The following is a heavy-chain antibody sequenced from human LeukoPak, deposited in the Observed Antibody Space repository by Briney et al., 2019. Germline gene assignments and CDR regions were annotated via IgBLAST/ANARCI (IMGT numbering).Heavy chain of an antibody. V-gene: IGHV3-23*01. D-gene: IGHD1-26*01. Sequence: PGGSLRLSCAASGFTFSSSAMSWVRQAPGKGLEWVSGIGGSGAGTYYAVSVKGRFTISRDNSKNTLYLQMNSLRAEDTAVYFCAKYSGSYYYPPNWDSWGQGTLVTVSS. CDR3: AKYSGSYYYPPNWDS. CDR1: GFTFSSSA. CDR2: IGGSGAGT. J-gene: IGHJ4*02.